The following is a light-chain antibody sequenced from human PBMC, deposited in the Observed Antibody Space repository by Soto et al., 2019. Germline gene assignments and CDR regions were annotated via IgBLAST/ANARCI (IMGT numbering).Light chain of an antibody. CDR1: QSVRNY. V-gene: IGKV3-11*01. J-gene: IGKJ4*01. CDR2: DAS. Sequence: EILLTQSPATLSLSPGERATLSCRASQSVRNYLAWYQQKPGQAPRLLIYDASKRATGIPGRFSGSGSGTDFTLTISSLEPEDFAVYYCQRRSDWPTFGGGTKVEIK. CDR3: QRRSDWPT.